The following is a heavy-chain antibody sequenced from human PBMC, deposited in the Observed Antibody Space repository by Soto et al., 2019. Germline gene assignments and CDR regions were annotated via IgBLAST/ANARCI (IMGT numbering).Heavy chain of an antibody. J-gene: IGHJ4*02. D-gene: IGHD3-22*01. Sequence: QVQLVQSGAEVKKPGSSVKVSCKASGGTFSSYAISWVRQAPGQGLEWMGGIIPIFGTANYAQKFQGRVTITADKSTSTAYMELSSLRSEDTAVYYCPRVSDYYYDSSGYHLDYWGQGTLVTVSS. V-gene: IGHV1-69*06. CDR3: PRVSDYYYDSSGYHLDY. CDR2: IIPIFGTA. CDR1: GGTFSSYA.